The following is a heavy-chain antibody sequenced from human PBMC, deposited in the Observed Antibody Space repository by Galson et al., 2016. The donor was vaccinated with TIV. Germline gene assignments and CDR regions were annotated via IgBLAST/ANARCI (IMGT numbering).Heavy chain of an antibody. D-gene: IGHD5-12*01. CDR3: ARVGRNRGYNL. J-gene: IGHJ4*02. V-gene: IGHV1-2*04. CDR1: GYTFTTYY. CDR2: IDPDSGGT. Sequence: SVKVSCKASGYTFTTYYIHWVRQAPGQGLEWMGWIDPDSGGTHHAQKFHDWVTLSRDTSTSTAYMEVRRLKSDATAVYYCARVGRNRGYNLWGQGTLVTVSS.